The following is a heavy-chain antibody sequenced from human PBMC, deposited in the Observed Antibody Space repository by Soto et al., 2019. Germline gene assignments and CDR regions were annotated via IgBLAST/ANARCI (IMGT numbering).Heavy chain of an antibody. CDR1: GFTFSSYA. V-gene: IGHV3-23*01. Sequence: GGSLRLSCAASGFTFSSYAMSWVRQAPGKGLEWVSAISGSGGSTYYADSVKGRFTISRDNSKNTLYLQMNSLRAEDTAVYYCAKIGGLHGLLYYYMDVWGKGTTVTVSS. D-gene: IGHD3-16*01. CDR2: ISGSGGST. J-gene: IGHJ6*03. CDR3: AKIGGLHGLLYYYMDV.